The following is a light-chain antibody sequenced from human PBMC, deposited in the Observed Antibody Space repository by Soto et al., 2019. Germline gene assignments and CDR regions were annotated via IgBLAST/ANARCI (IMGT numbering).Light chain of an antibody. J-gene: IGLJ1*01. CDR1: SSNIGAGYD. Sequence: QSVLTQPPSVSGAPGQRVTISCTGSSSNIGAGYDVHWYQQLPGTAPQLLIFGNSNRPSGVPDRFSGSKSGTSASLAITGRQAEDEADYFCQSYDSSRTGSRVFGPGTKLTVL. CDR2: GNS. CDR3: QSYDSSRTGSRV. V-gene: IGLV1-40*01.